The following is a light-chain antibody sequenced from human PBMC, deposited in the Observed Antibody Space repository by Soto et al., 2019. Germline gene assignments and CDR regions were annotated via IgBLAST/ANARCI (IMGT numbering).Light chain of an antibody. CDR3: QHYGSSPNT. CDR1: QSVSSRW. Sequence: EIVLTQSPGTLSLSPGEGATLSCRASQSVSSRWLGWYQQKPGQAPRLLIYGASSRATGIPDRFSGSGSGTYFTLTISLLEPEDFAVYYCQHYGSSPNTFGQGTKVEMK. CDR2: GAS. J-gene: IGKJ2*01. V-gene: IGKV3-20*01.